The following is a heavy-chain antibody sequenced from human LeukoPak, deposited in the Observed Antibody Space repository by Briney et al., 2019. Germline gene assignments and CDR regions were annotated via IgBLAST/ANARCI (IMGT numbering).Heavy chain of an antibody. CDR1: GYTFTSHG. CDR3: ARDDLYSSSWYIY. D-gene: IGHD6-13*01. Sequence: ASVKVSCKASGYTFTSHGISWVRQAPGPGLEGMGWISAYNGNTNYVQKLQGRVTMTTDTSTTTAYMELRSLRSDDTAVYYCARDDLYSSSWYIYWGQGTLVTVSS. J-gene: IGHJ4*02. V-gene: IGHV1-18*04. CDR2: ISAYNGNT.